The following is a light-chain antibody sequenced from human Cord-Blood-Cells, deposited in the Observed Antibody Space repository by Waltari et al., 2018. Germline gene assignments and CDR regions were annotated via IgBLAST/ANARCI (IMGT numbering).Light chain of an antibody. V-gene: IGLV3-1*01. CDR2: QTS. CDR1: KLGDKY. Sequence: SYELTQPPSVSVSPGQTASITCSGDKLGDKYACWYQQKPGQSPVLVIYQTSRRPSGIPERFSGSNSGNTAPLTISGTQAMDEADYYCQAWDSSTVVFGGGTKLTVL. CDR3: QAWDSSTVV. J-gene: IGLJ2*01.